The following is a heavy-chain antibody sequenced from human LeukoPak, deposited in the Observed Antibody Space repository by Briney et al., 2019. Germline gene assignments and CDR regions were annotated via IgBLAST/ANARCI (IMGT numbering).Heavy chain of an antibody. D-gene: IGHD4-17*01. CDR2: IRSKANSYAT. CDR3: TRQPYGDYVDYYGMDV. CDR1: GYTFSGSA. J-gene: IGHJ6*02. Sequence: PGGSLRLSCAASGYTFSGSAMHWVRQASGKGLEWVGRIRSKANSYATAYAASVKGRFTISRDASKNTAYLQMNSLKTEDTAVYYCTRQPYGDYVDYYGMDVWGQGTTVTVSS. V-gene: IGHV3-73*01.